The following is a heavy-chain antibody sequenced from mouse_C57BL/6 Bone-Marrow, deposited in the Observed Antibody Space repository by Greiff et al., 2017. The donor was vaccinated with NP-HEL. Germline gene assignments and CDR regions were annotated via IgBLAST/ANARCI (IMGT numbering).Heavy chain of an antibody. D-gene: IGHD4-1*01. CDR2: IRNKANNHAT. Sequence: EVQLVESGGGLVQPGGSMKLSCAASGFTFSDAWMDWVRQSPEKGLEWVAEIRNKANNHATYYAESVKGRFTISRDDSKSSVYLQMNSLRAEDTGIYYGTGAGTSYWYFDVWGTGTTVTVSS. CDR3: TGAGTSYWYFDV. CDR1: GFTFSDAW. V-gene: IGHV6-6*01. J-gene: IGHJ1*03.